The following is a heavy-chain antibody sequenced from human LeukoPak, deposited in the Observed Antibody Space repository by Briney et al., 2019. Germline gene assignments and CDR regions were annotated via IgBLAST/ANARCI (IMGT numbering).Heavy chain of an antibody. CDR1: GGSISNFSFY. CDR3: ARTTEGYAGGPGYSYYYYMDV. Sequence: PSETLSLTCTVSGGSISNFSFYWDWIRQPPGKGLEWIGIIYYSGSTYYNPSLKSRVTISVDTSKNQVSLKLRSVTAADTAVYYCARTTEGYAGGPGYSYYYYMDVWGKGTTVTISS. CDR2: IYYSGST. V-gene: IGHV4-39*07. D-gene: IGHD5-12*01. J-gene: IGHJ6*03.